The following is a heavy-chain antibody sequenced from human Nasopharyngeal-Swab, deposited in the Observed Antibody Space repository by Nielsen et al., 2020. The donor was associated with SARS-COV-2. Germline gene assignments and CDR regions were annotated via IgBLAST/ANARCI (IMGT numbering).Heavy chain of an antibody. V-gene: IGHV3-48*02. D-gene: IGHD2-2*01. J-gene: IGHJ4*02. CDR2: ISSSSSTI. CDR1: GFAFSSYS. CDR3: ASGLHCTRSNCYSWGYFTY. Sequence: GGSLRLSCSASGFAFSSYSMNWVRQAPGKGLEWLSYISSSSSTIYYADSVKGRFTISRDNAKNSLYLQMNSLRDEDAAVYYCASGLHCTRSNCYSWGYFTYWGQGTLVTVSS.